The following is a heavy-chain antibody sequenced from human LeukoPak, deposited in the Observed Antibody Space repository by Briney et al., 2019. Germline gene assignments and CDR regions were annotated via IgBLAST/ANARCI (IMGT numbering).Heavy chain of an antibody. J-gene: IGHJ4*02. D-gene: IGHD6-19*01. CDR3: ARDRAGDFDY. Sequence: GGSLRLSCAASGFTFSNYDMHWVRQAPGKGLEWVAVIWFDGSNKFYADSVKGRFTISRDNSKNTLYLQMNSLRAEDTAVYYYARDRAGDFDYWGQGTLVTVSS. CDR1: GFTFSNYD. CDR2: IWFDGSNK. V-gene: IGHV3-33*01.